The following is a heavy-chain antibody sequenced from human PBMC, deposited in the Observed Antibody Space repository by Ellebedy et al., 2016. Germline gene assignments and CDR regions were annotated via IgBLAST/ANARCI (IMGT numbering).Heavy chain of an antibody. CDR1: GFNFDDYA. CDR2: ISWNSGSI. D-gene: IGHD1-20*01. V-gene: IGHV3-9*01. CDR3: AKLFGISGTNPLPDY. J-gene: IGHJ4*02. Sequence: SLKISCAASGFNFDDYAMHWVRQAPGKGLEWVSGISWNSGSIGYADSVKGRFTISRDNSKNTLYLQMNGLRADDTAVYYCAKLFGISGTNPLPDYWGQGTLVTVSS.